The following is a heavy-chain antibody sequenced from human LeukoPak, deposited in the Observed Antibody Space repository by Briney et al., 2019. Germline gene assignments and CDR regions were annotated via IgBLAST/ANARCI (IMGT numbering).Heavy chain of an antibody. Sequence: PGGSLRLSCAASGFTFSNYFMTWVRQAPGKGLEWVSTISGSGDSTYYADSVKGRFTISRANSKNTLYLQMNSLRAEDTAIYYCAEYCSTISCYSGCDYWGQGTLVTVSS. J-gene: IGHJ4*02. CDR3: AEYCSTISCYSGCDY. D-gene: IGHD2-15*01. CDR1: GFTFSNYF. V-gene: IGHV3-23*01. CDR2: ISGSGDST.